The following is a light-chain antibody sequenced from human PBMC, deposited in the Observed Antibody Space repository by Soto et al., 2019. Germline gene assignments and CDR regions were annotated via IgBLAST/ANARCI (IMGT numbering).Light chain of an antibody. J-gene: IGKJ1*01. CDR2: GAS. CDR1: QSVSNDF. Sequence: MLSQSLGVLSLTPGEKATLSCRASQSVSNDFLAWYQQKPGQAPRLLIYGASTRATDVPDRFSGSGSGADFTLTISRLEPEDFAVYYCQQYGSSPPRTFGQR. CDR3: QQYGSSPPRT. V-gene: IGKV3-20*01.